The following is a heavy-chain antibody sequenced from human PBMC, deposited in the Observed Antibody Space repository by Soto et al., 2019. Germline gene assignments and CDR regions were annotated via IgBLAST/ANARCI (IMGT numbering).Heavy chain of an antibody. D-gene: IGHD3-22*01. J-gene: IGHJ4*02. CDR2: IWYDGSNK. CDR1: GFTFSSYG. Sequence: QVQLVESGGGVVQPGRSLRLSCAASGFTFSSYGMHWVRQAPGKGLEWVAVIWYDGSNKYYADSVKGRFTISRDNSKNTLYLQMNSLRAEDTDVYYCARGVVGYYDSSGPDYWGQGTLVTVSS. CDR3: ARGVVGYYDSSGPDY. V-gene: IGHV3-33*01.